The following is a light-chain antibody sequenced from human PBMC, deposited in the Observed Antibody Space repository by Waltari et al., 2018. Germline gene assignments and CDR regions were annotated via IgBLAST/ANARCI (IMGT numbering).Light chain of an antibody. CDR1: QSVLHRSNNKNY. Sequence: DIVMTQSPDSLAVSLGERATINCKSRQSVLHRSNNKNYLAWYQQKPGQPPKLLIYWASARESGVPDRFSGSGSGTDFTLTISSLQAEDVAVYYCQQYFTTPVWTFGPGTRVEIK. J-gene: IGKJ1*01. CDR2: WAS. CDR3: QQYFTTPVWT. V-gene: IGKV4-1*01.